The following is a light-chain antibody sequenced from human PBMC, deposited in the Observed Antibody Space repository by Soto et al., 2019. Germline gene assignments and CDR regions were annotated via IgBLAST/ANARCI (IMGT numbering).Light chain of an antibody. Sequence: QSVLTQPASVSGSPGQSITISCTGTSGDIGSYNRVSWYQQHPGKAPKLIIYEVTDRPSGVSNRFSGSKSGNTDSLTISGIQAEDEAEYYCSSDPNIQTRACDFGNGTKVTVL. CDR3: SSDPNIQTRACD. J-gene: IGLJ1*01. CDR2: EVT. CDR1: SGDIGSYNR. V-gene: IGLV2-14*01.